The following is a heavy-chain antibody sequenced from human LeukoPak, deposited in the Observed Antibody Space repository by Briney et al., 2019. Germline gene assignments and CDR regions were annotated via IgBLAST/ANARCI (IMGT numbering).Heavy chain of an antibody. CDR1: GFTFSSYA. CDR2: ISYDGSNK. Sequence: PGGSLRLSCAASGFTFSSYAMHWVRQAPGKGLEWVAVISYDGSNKHYADSVKGRFTISRDNSKNTLYLQMNSLRAEDTAVYYCARDSLGDPTYYFDYWGQGTLVTVSS. V-gene: IGHV3-30*04. J-gene: IGHJ4*02. CDR3: ARDSLGDPTYYFDY. D-gene: IGHD3-10*01.